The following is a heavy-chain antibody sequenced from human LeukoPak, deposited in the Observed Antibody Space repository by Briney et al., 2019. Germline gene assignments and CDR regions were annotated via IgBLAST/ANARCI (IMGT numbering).Heavy chain of an antibody. J-gene: IGHJ4*02. CDR3: AKDLRMITFGGVIVH. Sequence: GGSLRLSCVASGFTFTKCAMSWIRQAPGKGLEWVSAISGSGGSTYYADSVKGRFTISRDNSKNTLYLQMNSLRAEDTAVYYCAKDLRMITFGGVIVHWGQGTLVTVSS. V-gene: IGHV3-23*01. CDR1: GFTFTKCA. CDR2: ISGSGGST. D-gene: IGHD3-16*02.